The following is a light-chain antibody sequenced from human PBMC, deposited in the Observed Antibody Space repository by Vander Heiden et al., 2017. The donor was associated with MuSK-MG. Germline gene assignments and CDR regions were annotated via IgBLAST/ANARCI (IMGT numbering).Light chain of an antibody. J-gene: IGKJ1*01. CDR1: QSVRNN. V-gene: IGKV3-15*01. CDR2: YAS. CDR3: QQHNKWPPWT. Sequence: EVVMTQSPATLSVSPGERATLSCRASQSVRNNLAWYQQKPGQPPRLLIYYASTRATGIPARFSGSGYGKEFTLTISIRQSEDFAVYYCQQHNKWPPWTFGQGTKVEIK.